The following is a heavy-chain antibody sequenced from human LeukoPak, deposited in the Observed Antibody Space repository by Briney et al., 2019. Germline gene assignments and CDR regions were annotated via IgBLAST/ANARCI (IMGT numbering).Heavy chain of an antibody. CDR2: IYTSGST. Sequence: PSQTLSLTCIVSGGSISSGSYYWRWIRQPAGKGLEWIGRIYTSGSTNYNPSLKSRVTISVDTSKNQFSLKLSSVTAADTAVYYCASFNYGSGRIDYWGQGTLVTVSS. V-gene: IGHV4-61*02. CDR1: GGSISSGSYY. CDR3: ASFNYGSGRIDY. D-gene: IGHD3-10*01. J-gene: IGHJ4*02.